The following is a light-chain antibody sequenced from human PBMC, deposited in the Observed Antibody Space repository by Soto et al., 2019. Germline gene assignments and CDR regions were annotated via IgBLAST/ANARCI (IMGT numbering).Light chain of an antibody. CDR1: SFNIGTYN. J-gene: IGLJ1*01. Sequence: VLTQPTSASGTPGQRVTISCSGSSFNIGTYNVNWYRQLPGTAPKLLIHNNNERPSGVPDRFSGSKSGTSASLAISGLQSEDEADYYCAAWDDSLNTYVFGIGTKVTVL. V-gene: IGLV1-44*01. CDR2: NNN. CDR3: AAWDDSLNTYV.